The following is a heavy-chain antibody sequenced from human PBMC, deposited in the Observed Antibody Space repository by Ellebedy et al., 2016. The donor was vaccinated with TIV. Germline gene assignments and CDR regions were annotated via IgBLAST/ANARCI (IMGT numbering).Heavy chain of an antibody. V-gene: IGHV3-11*06. CDR2: ISSSSVYT. CDR1: GFTFSDSY. J-gene: IGHJ4*02. Sequence: PGGSLRLSCAASGFTFSDSYMSWIRQAPGKGLEWVSYISSSSVYTNYADSVKGRFIITIDNPKNSLYLQMNSLRAEDTAVYYCARVQAAVGFYFDSWGRGTLVTVSS. CDR3: ARVQAAVGFYFDS. D-gene: IGHD6-13*01.